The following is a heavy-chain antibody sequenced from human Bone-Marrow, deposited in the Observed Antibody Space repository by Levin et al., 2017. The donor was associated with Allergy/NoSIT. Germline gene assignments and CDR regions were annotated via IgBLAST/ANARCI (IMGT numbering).Heavy chain of an antibody. CDR1: GGSISSGGYY. J-gene: IGHJ4*02. V-gene: IGHV4-31*03. D-gene: IGHD2-15*01. CDR3: ARVPLVAAIFDY. CDR2: IYYSGST. Sequence: LRLSCTVSGGSISSGGYYWSWIRQHPGKGLEWIGYIYYSGSTYYNPSLKSRVTISVDTSKNQFSLKLSSVTAADTAVYYCARVPLVAAIFDYWGQGTLVTVSS.